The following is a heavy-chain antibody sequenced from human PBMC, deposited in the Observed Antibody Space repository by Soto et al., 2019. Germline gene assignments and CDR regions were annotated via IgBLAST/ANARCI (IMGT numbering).Heavy chain of an antibody. J-gene: IGHJ4*02. V-gene: IGHV5-51*01. CDR1: GYSLANYW. CDR3: ARHYHCDTTCDSDY. D-gene: IGHD2-2*01. Sequence: GESLKISCKGSGYSLANYWIGWVRQMPGKGLESMGIIYPGDSDTRYSPSFEGQVTISVDKSISTAYLQWSGLKASDTAMYYCARHYHCDTTCDSDYWGQGTLVTVSS. CDR2: IYPGDSDT.